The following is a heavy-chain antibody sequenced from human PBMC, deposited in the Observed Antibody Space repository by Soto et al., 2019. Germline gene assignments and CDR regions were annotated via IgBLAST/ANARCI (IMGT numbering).Heavy chain of an antibody. Sequence: SVKVSCKASGGTFSSYTISWVRQAPGQGLEWMGRIIPILGIANYAQKFQNRVTITTDMSTSTVNMELRSLTFEDTAIYYCTSEDVSTGLVWGPGSLVTVSS. J-gene: IGHJ4*02. CDR1: GGTFSSYT. D-gene: IGHD5-12*01. CDR3: TSEDVSTGLV. V-gene: IGHV1-69*02. CDR2: IIPILGIA.